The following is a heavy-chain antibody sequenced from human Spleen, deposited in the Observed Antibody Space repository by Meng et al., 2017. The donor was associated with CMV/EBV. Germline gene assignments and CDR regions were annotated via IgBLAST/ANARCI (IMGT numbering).Heavy chain of an antibody. J-gene: IGHJ4*02. CDR3: ARDLTWDY. D-gene: IGHD4/OR15-4a*01. V-gene: IGHV1-2*02. CDR1: GYTFTGYY. CDR2: INPNSGGT. Sequence: ASVKVSCKASGYTFTGYYIHWVRQAPGQGLEWMGWINPNSGGTNYAQRVQGRVTMTRDTSINTAYMELSSLKSDDTAMYYCARDLTWDYWGQGTLVTVS.